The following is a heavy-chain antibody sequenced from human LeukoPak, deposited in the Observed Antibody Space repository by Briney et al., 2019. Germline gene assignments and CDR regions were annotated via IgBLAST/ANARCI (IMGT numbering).Heavy chain of an antibody. Sequence: PGGSLRLSCETSGFSFSTYWMSWVRQPPGKGLEWVANIRQDGSEKYYVDSVKGRFTISRDIAKQSVFLQMNSLRAEDTAVYYCARLSAMPRGPEDIFYFEFWGLGTLVTVSA. CDR1: GFSFSTYW. CDR2: IRQDGSEK. V-gene: IGHV3-7*01. D-gene: IGHD2-2*01. J-gene: IGHJ4*02. CDR3: ARLSAMPRGPEDIFYFEF.